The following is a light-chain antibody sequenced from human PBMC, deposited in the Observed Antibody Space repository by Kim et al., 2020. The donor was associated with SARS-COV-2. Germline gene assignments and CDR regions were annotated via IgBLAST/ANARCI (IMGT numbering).Light chain of an antibody. V-gene: IGLV1-44*01. CDR2: RNN. J-gene: IGLJ3*02. Sequence: ELTQPPSASVTPGQTVTVSCSGSSSNIGSNTVNWYRQLPGTAHKLLIDRNNQRPSRVPDRFSGSKSATSASLAISGLESEDEDEYYCATWEDSLNGPVFGGGTQLTVL. CDR3: ATWEDSLNGPV. CDR1: SSNIGSNT.